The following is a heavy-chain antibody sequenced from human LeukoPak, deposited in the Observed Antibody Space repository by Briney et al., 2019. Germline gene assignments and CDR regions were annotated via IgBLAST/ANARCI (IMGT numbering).Heavy chain of an antibody. CDR3: ARVGQGYSYGHQDY. CDR1: GGSFSGYY. J-gene: IGHJ4*02. D-gene: IGHD5-18*01. Sequence: PSETLSLTCGVYGGSFSGYYWGWIRQPPGKGLEWIGSIYYSGSTYYNPSLKSRVTISVDTSKNQFSLKLSSVTAADTAVYYCARVGQGYSYGHQDYWGQGTLVTVSS. CDR2: IYYSGST. V-gene: IGHV4-34*01.